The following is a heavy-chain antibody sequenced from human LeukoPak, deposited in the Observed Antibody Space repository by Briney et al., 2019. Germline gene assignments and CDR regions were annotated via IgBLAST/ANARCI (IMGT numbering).Heavy chain of an antibody. CDR3: ARHERGAENLDY. J-gene: IGHJ4*02. D-gene: IGHD1-1*01. V-gene: IGHV4-59*08. CDR2: VSYSGRT. Sequence: SETLSLTCTVSGASISNYYWSWIRQPPGKGLECIGYVSYSGRTNHNPSLKSRGPISADTSKNQFSLKLTSVTAADTAVYYCARHERGAENLDYWGQGTLVTVSS. CDR1: GASISNYY.